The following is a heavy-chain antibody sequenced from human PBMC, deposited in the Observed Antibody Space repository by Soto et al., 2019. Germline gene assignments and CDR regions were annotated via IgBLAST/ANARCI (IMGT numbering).Heavy chain of an antibody. V-gene: IGHV1-69*06. J-gene: IGHJ4*02. Sequence: SGKVSCRASGGTFSSYALSWVRQAPGQGLEWMGGIIPIFGTANYAQKFQGRVTITADKSTSTAYMELSSLRSEDTAVYYCARGYYYGSGSYYPFDYWGQGTQVTVSS. D-gene: IGHD3-10*01. CDR2: IIPIFGTA. CDR3: ARGYYYGSGSYYPFDY. CDR1: GGTFSSYA.